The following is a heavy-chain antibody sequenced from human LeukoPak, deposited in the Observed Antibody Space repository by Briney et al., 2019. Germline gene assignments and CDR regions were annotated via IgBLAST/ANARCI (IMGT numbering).Heavy chain of an antibody. CDR2: IYPADSDT. Sequence: GESLRISCEGSGYSFSSYWIGWVRQMPGEGLESMGIIYPADSDTTYSPSFQGQVTISADKSISTVYLQWSSLKASDTAMYYCARQSRDGSKTRGYYFDYWGQGTLVTVSS. CDR3: ARQSRDGSKTRGYYFDY. D-gene: IGHD3-10*01. CDR1: GYSFSSYW. V-gene: IGHV5-51*01. J-gene: IGHJ4*02.